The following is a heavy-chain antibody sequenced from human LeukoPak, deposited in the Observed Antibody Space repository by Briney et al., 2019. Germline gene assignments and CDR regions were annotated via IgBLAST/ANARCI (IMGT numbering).Heavy chain of an antibody. CDR3: AGAIQWLAHDL. Sequence: KPSETLSLTCTVSGASISGYYWSWVRQPPGKGLEWIGSFYNSGSTNYNPSLKSRATISVDTSKNALSLQLSSATAADTAVYYCAGAIQWLAHDLWGQGTLVTVSS. V-gene: IGHV4-59*08. D-gene: IGHD6-19*01. CDR2: FYNSGST. CDR1: GASISGYY. J-gene: IGHJ5*02.